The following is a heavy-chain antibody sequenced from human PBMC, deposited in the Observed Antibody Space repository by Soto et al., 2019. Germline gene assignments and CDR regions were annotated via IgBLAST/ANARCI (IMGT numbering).Heavy chain of an antibody. CDR2: IYYSGST. Sequence: SETLSLTCTVSGGSISSSSYYWGWIRQPPGKGLEWIGSIYYSGSTYYNPSLKSRVTISVDTSKNQFSLKLSSVTAADTAVYYCARLVSYGTNGVCYTGGWFDPWGQGTLVTVSS. V-gene: IGHV4-39*01. D-gene: IGHD2-8*01. J-gene: IGHJ5*02. CDR1: GGSISSSSYY. CDR3: ARLVSYGTNGVCYTGGWFDP.